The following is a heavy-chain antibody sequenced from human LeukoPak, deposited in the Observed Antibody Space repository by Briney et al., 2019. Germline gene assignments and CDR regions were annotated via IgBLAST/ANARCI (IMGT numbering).Heavy chain of an antibody. CDR3: ARRPYCSGGSCYNGRRFDY. CDR2: IYYSGNT. J-gene: IGHJ4*02. V-gene: IGHV4-59*12. CDR1: GGSISGYY. Sequence: SETLSLTCTVSGGSISGYYWNWIRQPPGKGLEWIGYIYYSGNTNYNPSLKSRVTISLDTSKNQFSLKLSSVTAADTAVYYCARRPYCSGGSCYNGRRFDYWGQGTLVTVSS. D-gene: IGHD2-15*01.